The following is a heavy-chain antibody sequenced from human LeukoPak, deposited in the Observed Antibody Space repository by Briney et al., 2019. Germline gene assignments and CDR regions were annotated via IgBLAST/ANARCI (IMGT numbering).Heavy chain of an antibody. D-gene: IGHD6-13*01. J-gene: IGHJ4*02. Sequence: GRSLRLSCAASGFTFSGYAMSWVRLAPGEGLEWVSAITAGGDGTYYAESVKGRFTISRDNLKNMVFLQMSTLRAEDTAIYYCAKSHASIWNVYDYWGQGTLVTVSS. V-gene: IGHV3-23*01. CDR3: AKSHASIWNVYDY. CDR1: GFTFSGYA. CDR2: ITAGGDGT.